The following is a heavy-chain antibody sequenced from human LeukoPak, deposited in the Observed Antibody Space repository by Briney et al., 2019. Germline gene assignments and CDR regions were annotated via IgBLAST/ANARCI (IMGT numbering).Heavy chain of an antibody. CDR3: ARVGSIAAAIGPFDP. J-gene: IGHJ5*02. D-gene: IGHD6-13*01. V-gene: IGHV4-59*01. CDR1: GGSISSYY. CDR2: IYYSGST. Sequence: SETLSLTCTVSGGSISSYYWSWLRQPPREGLEWIGYIYYSGSTNYNPSLKSRVTISVDTSKNQFSLRLSSVTAADTAVYYCARVGSIAAAIGPFDPWGQGTLVTVSS.